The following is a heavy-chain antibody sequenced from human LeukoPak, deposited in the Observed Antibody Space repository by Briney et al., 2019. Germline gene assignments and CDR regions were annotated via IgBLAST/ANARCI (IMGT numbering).Heavy chain of an antibody. CDR2: IYYSGST. CDR1: GGSISSSSYY. Sequence: SETLSLTCTVSGGSISSSSYYWGWLRQPPGMGLEWFGSIYYSGSTYYNPSLKSRVTISVDTSKNQFSLKLSSVTAADTAVYYCARQSNVDTAMITYYYYGMDVWGQGTTVTVSS. CDR3: ARQSNVDTAMITYYYYGMDV. J-gene: IGHJ6*02. D-gene: IGHD5-18*01. V-gene: IGHV4-39*01.